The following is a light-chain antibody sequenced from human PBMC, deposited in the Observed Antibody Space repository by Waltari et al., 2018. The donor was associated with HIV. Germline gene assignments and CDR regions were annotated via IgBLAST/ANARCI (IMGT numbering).Light chain of an antibody. CDR1: QNINNY. J-gene: IGKJ1*01. Sequence: DIQMTLSPPSLSASVGDRVTLPCRASQNINNYLNWYQQKPGKAPKLLIYAASSLQGGVPSRFSGSGSGTDFTLTINRLQPEDFATYFCQQSSSSPRWTFGQGTQVQIK. CDR3: QQSSSSPRWT. V-gene: IGKV1-39*01. CDR2: AAS.